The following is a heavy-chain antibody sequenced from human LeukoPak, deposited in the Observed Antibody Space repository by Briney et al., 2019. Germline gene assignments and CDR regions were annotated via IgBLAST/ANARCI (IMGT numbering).Heavy chain of an antibody. CDR3: ARVKISGGFLEYEDY. CDR1: GYTFTSYY. D-gene: IGHD3-3*01. J-gene: IGHJ4*02. V-gene: IGHV1-46*01. Sequence: ASVKVSCKASGYTFTSYYMHWVRQAPGQGLEWMGIINPSGGSTSYAQKFQGRVTMTRDTSTSTVYMELSSLRSEDTAVYYCARVKISGGFLEYEDYWGQGTLVTVSS. CDR2: INPSGGST.